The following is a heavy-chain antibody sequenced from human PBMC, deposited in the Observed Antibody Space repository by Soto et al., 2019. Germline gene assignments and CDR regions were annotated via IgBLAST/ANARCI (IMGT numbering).Heavy chain of an antibody. V-gene: IGHV1-46*03. CDR2: INPFDGSR. CDR3: SRVDPGETSPFDH. D-gene: IGHD3-10*01. CDR1: GYIFTSYY. J-gene: IGHJ4*02. Sequence: GASVKVSCKASGYIFTSYYIHWVRQAPGQGLKWMGWINPFDGSRMFAQSFQGRVTMTRDTSTSTVYMEVSSLRSEDTAVYYCSRVDPGETSPFDHWGQGTLVTVSS.